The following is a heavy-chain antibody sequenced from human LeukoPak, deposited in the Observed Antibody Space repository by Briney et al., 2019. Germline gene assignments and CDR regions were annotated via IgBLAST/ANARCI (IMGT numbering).Heavy chain of an antibody. J-gene: IGHJ4*02. Sequence: SVKVSCKASGGTFSSYAISWVRQAPGQGLEWMGGIIPIFGTANYAQKFQGRVTITADESTSTAYMELSSLRSDDTAVYYCARDSTNGDPVDYWGQGTLVTVSS. V-gene: IGHV1-69*01. CDR2: IIPIFGTA. CDR1: GGTFSSYA. D-gene: IGHD2-8*01. CDR3: ARDSTNGDPVDY.